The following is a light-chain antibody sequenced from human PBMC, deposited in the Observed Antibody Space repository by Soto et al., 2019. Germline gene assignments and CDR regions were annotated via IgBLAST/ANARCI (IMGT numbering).Light chain of an antibody. J-gene: IGKJ1*01. CDR2: ATS. CDR3: QQYDRSPWT. V-gene: IGKV3-20*01. Sequence: EIVLTQSPGTLSLSTGERATLSCRASQSVNSNFLAWFQQKPGQAPRLLIYATSSRATAIPDRFSGSGAGTDFTLTISRLEPEDFAVYYCQQYDRSPWTFGQGTKVEIK. CDR1: QSVNSNF.